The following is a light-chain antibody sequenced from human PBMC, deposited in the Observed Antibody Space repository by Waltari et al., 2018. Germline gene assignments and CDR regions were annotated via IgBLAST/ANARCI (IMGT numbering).Light chain of an antibody. Sequence: ETVMTQSPATLSLSPGERATLSCRASQSVRSNLAWYQQKPGQAPRLLIYGASFRATGIPARFSGSGSGTEFTLTISSLQSEDFAVYYCQQYNNWPPYTFGQGTKLEI. J-gene: IGKJ2*01. CDR3: QQYNNWPPYT. CDR1: QSVRSN. CDR2: GAS. V-gene: IGKV3-15*01.